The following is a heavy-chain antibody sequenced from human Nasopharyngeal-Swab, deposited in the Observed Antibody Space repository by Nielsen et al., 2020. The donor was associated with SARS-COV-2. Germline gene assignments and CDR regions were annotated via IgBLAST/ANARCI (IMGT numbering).Heavy chain of an antibody. D-gene: IGHD3-10*01. J-gene: IGHJ3*02. CDR2: ITPIFGTA. CDR3: AGWITMIRGATFDI. V-gene: IGHV1-69*13. CDR1: AGTFSSYA. Sequence: SVKVSCKASAGTFSSYAVSWVRQAPGQGLEWMGGITPIFGTANYAQKFQGRVTITADESTSTAFMELSSLRSGDTAVYYCAGWITMIRGATFDIWGQGTMVTVSS.